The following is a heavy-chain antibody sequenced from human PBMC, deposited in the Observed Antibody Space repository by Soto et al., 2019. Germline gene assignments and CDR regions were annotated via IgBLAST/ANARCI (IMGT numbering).Heavy chain of an antibody. CDR1: GGSISSGGYY. CDR2: IYYSRST. J-gene: IGHJ4*02. Sequence: QVQLQESGPGLVKPSQTLSLTCTVSGGSISSGGYYWSWIRQHPGKGLEWIGYIYYSRSTYYNPSPKRRVTISVDTSKNQFSLKLSSVTAADTAVYYCARWPQLEPRFDYWGQGTLVTVSS. CDR3: ARWPQLEPRFDY. V-gene: IGHV4-31*03. D-gene: IGHD1-1*01.